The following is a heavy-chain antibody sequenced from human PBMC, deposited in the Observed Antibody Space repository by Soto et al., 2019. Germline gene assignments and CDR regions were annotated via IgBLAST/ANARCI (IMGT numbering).Heavy chain of an antibody. D-gene: IGHD2-15*01. J-gene: IGHJ3*02. CDR3: ARGAVVVVAASTWGNDLSDAFDI. CDR2: IIPIFGTA. CDR1: GGTLSSYA. Sequence: GASVKVSCKASGGTLSSYAISWVRQAPGQGLEWMGGIIPIFGTANYAQKFQGRVTITADESTSTAYMELSSLRSEDTAVYYCARGAVVVVAASTWGNDLSDAFDIWGQGTMVTVSS. V-gene: IGHV1-69*13.